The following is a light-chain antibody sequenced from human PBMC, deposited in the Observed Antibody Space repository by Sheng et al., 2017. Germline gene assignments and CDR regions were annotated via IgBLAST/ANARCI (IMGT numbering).Light chain of an antibody. J-gene: IGKJ1*01. V-gene: IGKV1-9*01. CDR1: QSISSY. Sequence: DIQMTQSPSSLSASVGDRVTITCRASQSISSYLNWYQQKPGKAPKLLIYGASTLHGGVPSRFSGSGSGTEFTLTISSLQVEDFATYYCQQLDRYPPTFARGTKLEIK. CDR2: GAS. CDR3: QQLDRYPPT.